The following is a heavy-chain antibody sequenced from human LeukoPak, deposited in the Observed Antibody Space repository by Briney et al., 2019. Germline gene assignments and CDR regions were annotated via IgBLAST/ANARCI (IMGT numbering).Heavy chain of an antibody. V-gene: IGHV1-2*02. Sequence: RASVKVSCKASGYTFTGYYMHWVRQAPGQGLEWMGWINPNSGGTNYAQKFQGRVTMTRDTSISTAYMGLSRLRSDDTAVYYCARISRVGATGHYYYYMDVWGKGTTVTVSS. CDR2: INPNSGGT. D-gene: IGHD1-26*01. J-gene: IGHJ6*03. CDR1: GYTFTGYY. CDR3: ARISRVGATGHYYYYMDV.